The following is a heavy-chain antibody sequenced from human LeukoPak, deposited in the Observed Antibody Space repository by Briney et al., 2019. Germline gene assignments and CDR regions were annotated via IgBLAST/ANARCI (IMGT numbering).Heavy chain of an antibody. J-gene: IGHJ6*03. Sequence: TGGSLRLSCAASGFTFSSYSMNWVRQAPGKGLEWVSSISSSSSYIYYADSVRGRFTISRDNAKNSLYLQMNSLRAEDTAVYYCARYCSSTSCHDTYYYYYMDVWGKGTTVTVSS. D-gene: IGHD2-2*01. V-gene: IGHV3-21*01. CDR2: ISSSSSYI. CDR3: ARYCSSTSCHDTYYYYYMDV. CDR1: GFTFSSYS.